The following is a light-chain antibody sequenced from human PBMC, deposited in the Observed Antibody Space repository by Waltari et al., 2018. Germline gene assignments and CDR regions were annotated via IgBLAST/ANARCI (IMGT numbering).Light chain of an antibody. CDR2: QAS. CDR3: QQYKKYPRT. Sequence: DIQMTQSPSPLSASVGDRITVTCRASQSISNWLAWSRQKPGKAPNLLIYQASNLESGVPSRFSGSGSGTEFTLTINNLQPDDFATYYCQQYKKYPRTFGQGTKVEIK. J-gene: IGKJ1*01. CDR1: QSISNW. V-gene: IGKV1-5*03.